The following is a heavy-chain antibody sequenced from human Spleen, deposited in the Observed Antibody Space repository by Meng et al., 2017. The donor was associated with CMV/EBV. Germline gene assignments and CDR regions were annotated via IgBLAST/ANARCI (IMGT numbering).Heavy chain of an antibody. V-gene: IGHV1-2*02. CDR3: ASQADYGSGWYSVNY. CDR2: LNPNSGSA. J-gene: IGHJ4*02. Sequence: SGYSFIDYYMHWVRQAPGQGLEWMGWLNPNSGSANYAQKFQGRVTMTRDTSISTAYMELSGLKSDDTAVYYCASQADYGSGWYSVNYWGQGTLVTVSS. CDR1: GYSFIDYY. D-gene: IGHD6-19*01.